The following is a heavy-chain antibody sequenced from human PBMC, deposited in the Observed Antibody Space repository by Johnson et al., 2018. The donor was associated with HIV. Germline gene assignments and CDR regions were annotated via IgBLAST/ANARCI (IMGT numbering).Heavy chain of an antibody. CDR3: AKVGSSSCYARTRLCAFDV. D-gene: IGHD2-2*01. V-gene: IGHV3-30-3*01. J-gene: IGHJ3*01. Sequence: QVQLVESGGGVVQPGRSLRLSCAASGFTFSSYAMHWVRQAPGKGLEWVAVISYDGSNKYYADSVKGRFTISRDNSKNTLYLQMNSLRAEDTAVYYCAKVGSSSCYARTRLCAFDVWGQGTMVIVSS. CDR2: ISYDGSNK. CDR1: GFTFSSYA.